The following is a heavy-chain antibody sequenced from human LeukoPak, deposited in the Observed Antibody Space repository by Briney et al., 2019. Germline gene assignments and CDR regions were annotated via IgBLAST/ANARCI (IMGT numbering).Heavy chain of an antibody. J-gene: IGHJ4*02. CDR1: GGTFGSYA. D-gene: IGHD3-22*01. V-gene: IGHV1-69*01. CDR3: ARFRLADSSGYPFDY. Sequence: SVKVSCKASGGTFGSYAISWVRQAPGQGLEWMGGIIPIFGTANYAQKFQGRVTITADESTSTAYMELSSLRSEDTAVYYCARFRLADSSGYPFDYWGQGTLVTVSS. CDR2: IIPIFGTA.